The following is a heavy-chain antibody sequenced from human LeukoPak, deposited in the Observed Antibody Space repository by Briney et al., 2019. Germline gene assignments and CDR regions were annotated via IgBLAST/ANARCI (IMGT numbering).Heavy chain of an antibody. J-gene: IGHJ4*02. V-gene: IGHV3-23*01. CDR2: ISGSGGST. Sequence: PGGSLRLSCAASGFTFSSYAMSWVRQAPGKGLEWVSAISGSGGSTNYAGSVKGRFTISRDNSKNTLYLQMNSLRAEDTALYYCAKGINIVVVTAFDYWGQGTLVTVSS. CDR3: AKGINIVVVTAFDY. D-gene: IGHD2-21*02. CDR1: GFTFSSYA.